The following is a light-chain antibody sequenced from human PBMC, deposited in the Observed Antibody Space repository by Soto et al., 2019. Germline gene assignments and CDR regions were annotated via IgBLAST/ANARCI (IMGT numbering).Light chain of an antibody. J-gene: IGKJ2*01. Sequence: EILLAQSPATLSLCPGGRATLSCKASQDVSIFLAWYQQKPGQAPRLLIHDASNRATGVPARFSGSGSGRDFTLTITSLEPEDFAVYYCQQRSTWLYTFGQGTKLEV. CDR1: QDVSIF. V-gene: IGKV3-11*02. CDR2: DAS. CDR3: QQRSTWLYT.